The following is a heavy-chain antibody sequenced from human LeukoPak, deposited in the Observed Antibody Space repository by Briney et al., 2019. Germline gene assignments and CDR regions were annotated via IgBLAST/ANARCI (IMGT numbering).Heavy chain of an antibody. V-gene: IGHV4-30-2*01. J-gene: IGHJ3*02. D-gene: IGHD2-2*01. CDR2: IYHSGST. CDR1: GGSISSGGYY. CDR3: ARDRPSYCSSTSCPDAFDI. Sequence: SETLSLTCTVSGGSISSGGYYWSWIRQPPGKGLEWIGYIYHSGSTYYNPSLKSRVTISVDRSKNQFSLKLSSVTAADTAVYYCARDRPSYCSSTSCPDAFDIWGQGTMVTVSS.